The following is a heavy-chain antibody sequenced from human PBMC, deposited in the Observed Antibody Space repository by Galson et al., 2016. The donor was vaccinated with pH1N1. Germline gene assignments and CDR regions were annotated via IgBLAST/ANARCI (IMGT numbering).Heavy chain of an antibody. CDR3: ATETGSSGMDV. Sequence: SVKVSCTASGGTLSRHTISWARQAPGQGLEWMGRILPIVGITTYAQKLQGRVTIIAARFTITVSMELSGLTADDTAVYYCATETGSSGMDVWDQGTTATVSS. CDR1: GGTLSRHT. V-gene: IGHV1-69*02. D-gene: IGHD3-10*01. CDR2: ILPIVGIT. J-gene: IGHJ6*02.